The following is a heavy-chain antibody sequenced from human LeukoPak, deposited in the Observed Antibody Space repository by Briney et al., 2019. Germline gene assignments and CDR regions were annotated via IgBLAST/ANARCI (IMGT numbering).Heavy chain of an antibody. Sequence: PAWSLRLSCLASVFSLSNNYMTWVRQAPAKGLEWVSVIYSGGTTYYGDSVEGRFTISRDNSRNTLNLQMNSLRAEDTAVYFCARGQSGDPAFDIWGQGTTVTVSS. CDR3: ARGQSGDPAFDI. D-gene: IGHD4-17*01. J-gene: IGHJ6*02. CDR1: VFSLSNNY. CDR2: IYSGGTT. V-gene: IGHV3-53*01.